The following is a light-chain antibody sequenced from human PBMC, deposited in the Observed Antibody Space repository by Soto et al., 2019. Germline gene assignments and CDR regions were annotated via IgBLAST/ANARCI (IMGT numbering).Light chain of an antibody. Sequence: EIVLTQSPGTLSLSPGERATLSCRASQSVSSSYLAWCQQKPGQAPRLLIYNAFNRATGIPDRFSGSGSGTDFTLTISRLEPEDFAVYYCQQYGSSPGTFGGGTKVDIK. CDR3: QQYGSSPGT. J-gene: IGKJ4*01. CDR2: NAF. CDR1: QSVSSSY. V-gene: IGKV3-20*01.